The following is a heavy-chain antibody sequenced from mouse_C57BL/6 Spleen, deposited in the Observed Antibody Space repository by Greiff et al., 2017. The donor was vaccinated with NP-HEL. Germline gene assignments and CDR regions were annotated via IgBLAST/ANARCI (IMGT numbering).Heavy chain of an antibody. CDR2: ISSGSSTI. D-gene: IGHD1-1*01. CDR3: ARGRHYYGSSYELDY. Sequence: EVKLMESGGGLVKPGGSLKLSCAASGFTFSDYGMHWVRQAPEKGLEWVAYISSGSSTIYYADTVKGRFTISRDNAKNTLFLQMTSLRSEDTAMYYCARGRHYYGSSYELDYWGQGTTLTVSS. J-gene: IGHJ2*01. CDR1: GFTFSDYG. V-gene: IGHV5-17*01.